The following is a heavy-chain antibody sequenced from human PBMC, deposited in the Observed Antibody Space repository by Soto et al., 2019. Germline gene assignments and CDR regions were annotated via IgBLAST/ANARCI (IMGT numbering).Heavy chain of an antibody. Sequence: PGGSLRLSCEASGFTFSSYPMHWARQAPGKGLEWVTVISYDGGNQYYADSVKGRFTISRDNSKDTLYLQMHSLRSDDTAVYFCARGPITQTSFIDHWGQGTLVTVSS. CDR3: ARGPITQTSFIDH. J-gene: IGHJ4*02. D-gene: IGHD1-20*01. V-gene: IGHV3-30-3*01. CDR1: GFTFSSYP. CDR2: ISYDGGNQ.